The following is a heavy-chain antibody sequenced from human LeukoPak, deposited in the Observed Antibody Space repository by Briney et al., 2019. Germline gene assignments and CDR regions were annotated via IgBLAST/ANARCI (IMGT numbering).Heavy chain of an antibody. CDR1: GFTFSSYG. D-gene: IGHD6-19*01. J-gene: IGHJ4*02. CDR2: ISYDGSNK. CDR3: AKDARQWLDLGVFDY. V-gene: IGHV3-30*18. Sequence: GGSLRLSCAASGFTFSSYGMRWVRRAPGKGLEWVAVISYDGSNKYYADSVKGRFTISRDNSKNTLYLQMNSLRAEDTAVYYCAKDARQWLDLGVFDYWGQGTLVTVSS.